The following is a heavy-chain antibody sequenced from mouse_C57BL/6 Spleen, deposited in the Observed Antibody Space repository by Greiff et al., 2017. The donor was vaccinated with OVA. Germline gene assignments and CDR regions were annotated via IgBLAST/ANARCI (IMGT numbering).Heavy chain of an antibody. J-gene: IGHJ3*01. CDR2: ISNGGGST. Sequence: EVKVVESGGGLVQPGGSLKLSCAASGFTFSDYYMYWVRQTPEKRLEWVAYISNGGGSTYYPDTVKGRFTISRDNAKNTLYLQMSRLKSEDTAMYYCARHDYYGSSFPYWGQGTLVTVSA. D-gene: IGHD1-1*01. V-gene: IGHV5-12*01. CDR1: GFTFSDYY. CDR3: ARHDYYGSSFPY.